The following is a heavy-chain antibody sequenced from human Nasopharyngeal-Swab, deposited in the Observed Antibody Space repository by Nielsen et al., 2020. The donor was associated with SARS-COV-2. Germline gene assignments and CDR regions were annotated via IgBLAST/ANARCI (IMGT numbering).Heavy chain of an antibody. Sequence: WIRQPPGKGLEWVAVISYDGSNKYYADSVKGRFTISRDNSKNTLYLQMNSLRAEDTAVYYCAKDLGVGYYDSSGYYSDAFDIWGQGIMVTVSS. D-gene: IGHD3-22*01. CDR3: AKDLGVGYYDSSGYYSDAFDI. V-gene: IGHV3-30*18. J-gene: IGHJ3*02. CDR2: ISYDGSNK.